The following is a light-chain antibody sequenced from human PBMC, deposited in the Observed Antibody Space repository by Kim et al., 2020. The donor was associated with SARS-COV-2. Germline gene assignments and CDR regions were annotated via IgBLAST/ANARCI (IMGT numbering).Light chain of an antibody. V-gene: IGLV3-19*01. CDR1: SLKNYY. CDR3: NSRVSSGNHLV. Sequence: ALGQTVTITCQGDSLKNYYASWYQQKPGQAPLLVMYGRNNRPSGVPDRFSGSDSGTTSSLTLPGAQAQDEAVYYCNSRVSSGNHLVFGGGTQLTVL. CDR2: GRN. J-gene: IGLJ3*02.